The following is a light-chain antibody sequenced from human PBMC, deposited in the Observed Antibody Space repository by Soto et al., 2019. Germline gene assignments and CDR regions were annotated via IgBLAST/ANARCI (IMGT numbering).Light chain of an antibody. V-gene: IGKV3-20*01. J-gene: IGKJ1*01. CDR3: QQYGSSGT. CDR1: QSVRSY. CDR2: DAS. Sequence: ILLTQSPGTLSLSPGERATLSCRASQSVRSYLAWYQQKPGQAPRLLIYDASNRATGIPARLSGSGSGTGFTLTISRLEPEDFPVYYCQQYGSSGTFGQGTKVDIK.